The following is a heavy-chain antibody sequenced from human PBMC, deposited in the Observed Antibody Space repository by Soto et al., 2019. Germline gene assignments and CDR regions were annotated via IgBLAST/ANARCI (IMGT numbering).Heavy chain of an antibody. CDR2: INAGNGNT. Sequence: QVQLVQSGAEEKKPGASVKVSCKASGYTFTSYAIHWVRQAPGQRLEWMGWINAGNGNTKYSQKFQGRVTITRDTSASTAYMELSSLKSEDTAVYSCARGDWWLFDYWGQGTLVTVSS. J-gene: IGHJ4*02. CDR1: GYTFTSYA. D-gene: IGHD2-8*02. V-gene: IGHV1-3*05. CDR3: ARGDWWLFDY.